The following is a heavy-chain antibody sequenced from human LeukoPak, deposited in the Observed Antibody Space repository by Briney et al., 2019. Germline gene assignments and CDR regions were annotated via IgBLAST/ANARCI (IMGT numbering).Heavy chain of an antibody. CDR3: ARGLYSSSSYFDY. Sequence: SETLSLTCAVYGGSFSGYYWSWIRQPPGKGLERIGEINHSGSTNYNPSLKSRVTISVDTSKNQFSLKLSSVTAADTAVYYCARGLYSSSSYFDYWGQGTLVTVSS. V-gene: IGHV4-34*01. CDR1: GGSFSGYY. D-gene: IGHD6-6*01. J-gene: IGHJ4*02. CDR2: INHSGST.